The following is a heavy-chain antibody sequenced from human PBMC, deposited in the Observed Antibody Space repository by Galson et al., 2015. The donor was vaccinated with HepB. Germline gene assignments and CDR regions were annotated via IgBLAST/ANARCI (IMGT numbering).Heavy chain of an antibody. CDR3: ARDGYYYDSSGGAFDI. CDR1: GYTFTSYG. J-gene: IGHJ3*02. Sequence: SVKVSCKASGYTFTSYGISWVRQAPGQGLEWMGWISAYNGNTNYAQKLQGRVTMTTDTSTSTAYMELRSLRSDDTAVYYCARDGYYYDSSGGAFDIWGQGTMVTVSS. D-gene: IGHD3-22*01. CDR2: ISAYNGNT. V-gene: IGHV1-18*04.